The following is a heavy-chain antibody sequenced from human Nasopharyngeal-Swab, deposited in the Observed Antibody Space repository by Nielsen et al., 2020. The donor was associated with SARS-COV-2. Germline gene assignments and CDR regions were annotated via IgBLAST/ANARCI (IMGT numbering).Heavy chain of an antibody. D-gene: IGHD4-17*01. CDR3: AKGEHDYGDYIYWFDP. V-gene: IGHV3-30*18. CDR1: GFTFSSYG. CDR2: ISYDGSNK. Sequence: GGSLRLSCAASGFTFSSYGMHWVRQAPGKGLEWVAVISYDGSNKYYADSMKGRFTISRDNSKNTLYLQMNSLRAEDTAVYYCAKGEHDYGDYIYWFDPWGQGTLVTVSS. J-gene: IGHJ5*02.